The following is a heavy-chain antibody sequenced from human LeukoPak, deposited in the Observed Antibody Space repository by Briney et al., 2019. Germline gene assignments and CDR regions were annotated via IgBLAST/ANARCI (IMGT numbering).Heavy chain of an antibody. CDR2: IFYNGGP. D-gene: IGHD1-26*01. J-gene: IGHJ3*02. Sequence: SETLSLTCTASGDSITNSNYYWGWVRQSPGRGLEWLGNIFYNGGPYYNPSFKSRVAISVDTSKNHFSLTLNAVTAANTAVYYCASYSGTYSAFEIWGQGTPVTVSS. V-gene: IGHV4-39*07. CDR3: ASYSGTYSAFEI. CDR1: GDSITNSNYY.